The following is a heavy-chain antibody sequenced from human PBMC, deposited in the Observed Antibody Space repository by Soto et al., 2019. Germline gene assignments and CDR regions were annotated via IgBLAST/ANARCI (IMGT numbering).Heavy chain of an antibody. V-gene: IGHV4-34*01. J-gene: IGHJ6*03. D-gene: IGHD3-10*01. CDR3: ARGLLLWFGELSRRGGYYYYMDV. CDR1: GGSFSGYY. CDR2: INDSDST. Sequence: QVQLQQWGAGLLKPSETLSLTCAVYGGSFSGYYWSWIRQTPGKGLECIGEINDSDSTNNSPSLKSRVTIVVDPPKNQFSLQLSSVTAAATAVYYCARGLLLWFGELSRRGGYYYYMDVWGKGTTVTVSS.